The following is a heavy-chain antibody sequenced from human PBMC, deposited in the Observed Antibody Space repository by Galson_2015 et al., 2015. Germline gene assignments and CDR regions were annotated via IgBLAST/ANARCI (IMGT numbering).Heavy chain of an antibody. CDR3: ARDLRGQDTDYDFWSGLYYYYYGMDV. V-gene: IGHV3-48*02. CDR2: ISSSSSTI. J-gene: IGHJ6*02. Sequence: SLRLSCAASGFTFSSYSMNWVRQAPGKGLEWVSYISSSSSTIYYADSVKGRFTISRDNAKNSLYLQMNSLRDEDTAVYYCARDLRGQDTDYDFWSGLYYYYYGMDVWGQGTTVTVSS. CDR1: GFTFSSYS. D-gene: IGHD3-3*01.